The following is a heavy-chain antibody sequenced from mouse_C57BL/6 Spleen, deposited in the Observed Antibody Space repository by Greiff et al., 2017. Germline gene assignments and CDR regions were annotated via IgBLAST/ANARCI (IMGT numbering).Heavy chain of an antibody. Sequence: QVQLQQPGAELVRPGSSVKLSCKASGYTFTSYWMDWVKPRPGQGLEWIGNIYPSDSETHYNQKFKDKSTLTVDKSSSTAYMQLSSLTSEDSAVYYCARLYYGNYYFDYWGQGTTLTVSS. V-gene: IGHV1-61*01. CDR1: GYTFTSYW. D-gene: IGHD2-1*01. J-gene: IGHJ2*01. CDR3: ARLYYGNYYFDY. CDR2: IYPSDSET.